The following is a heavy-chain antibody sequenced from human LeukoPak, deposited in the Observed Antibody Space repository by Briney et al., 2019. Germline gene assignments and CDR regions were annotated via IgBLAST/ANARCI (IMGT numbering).Heavy chain of an antibody. CDR2: ISSSSSYI. D-gene: IGHD3-16*01. Sequence: GRSLRLSCAASGFTFSSYAMHWVRQAPGKGLEWVSSISSSSSYIYYADSVKGRFTISRDNAKNSLYLQMNSLRAEDTAVYYCARDLGAGGYYWGQGTLVTVSS. CDR1: GFTFSSYA. CDR3: ARDLGAGGYY. J-gene: IGHJ4*02. V-gene: IGHV3-21*01.